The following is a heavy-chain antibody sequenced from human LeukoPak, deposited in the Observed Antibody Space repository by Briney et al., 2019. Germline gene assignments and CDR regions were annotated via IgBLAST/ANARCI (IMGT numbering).Heavy chain of an antibody. CDR3: RLPYYYGSGSSYGMDV. V-gene: IGHV3-73*01. CDR2: IRSKANSYAT. J-gene: IGHJ6*02. Sequence: PGGFLRLSCAASGFTFSGSAMHWVRQASGKGLEWVGRIRSKANSYATAYAASVKGRFTISRDDSKNTAYLQMNGLKTEDTAVYYCRLPYYYGSGSSYGMDVWGQGTTVTVSS. CDR1: GFTFSGSA. D-gene: IGHD3-10*01.